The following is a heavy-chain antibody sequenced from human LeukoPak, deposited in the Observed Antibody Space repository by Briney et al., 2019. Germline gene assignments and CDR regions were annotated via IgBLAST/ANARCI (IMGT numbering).Heavy chain of an antibody. CDR1: GGSISSYY. CDR2: IYTSGST. D-gene: IGHD6-13*01. V-gene: IGHV4-4*07. J-gene: IGHJ3*02. Sequence: SETLSLTCTVSGGSISSYYWSWIRQPAGKGLEWIGRIYTSGSTNYNPSLKSRVTMSVDTSKNQFSLKLSSVTAADTAVYYCARDIIAAAGYDAFDIWGQGTMVTVSS. CDR3: ARDIIAAAGYDAFDI.